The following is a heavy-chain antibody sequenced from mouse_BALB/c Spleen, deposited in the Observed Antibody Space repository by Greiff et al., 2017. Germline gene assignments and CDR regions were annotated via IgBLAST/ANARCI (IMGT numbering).Heavy chain of an antibody. CDR2: ISSGGGST. D-gene: IGHD1-1*01. CDR1: GFAFSSYD. Sequence: EVKLMESGGGLVKPGGSLKLSCAASGFAFSSYDMSWVRQTPEKRLEWVAYISSGGGSTYYPDTVKGRFTISRDNAKNTLYLQMSSLKSEDTAMYYCARMDGSSYSWFAYWGQGTLVTVSA. J-gene: IGHJ3*01. CDR3: ARMDGSSYSWFAY. V-gene: IGHV5-12-1*01.